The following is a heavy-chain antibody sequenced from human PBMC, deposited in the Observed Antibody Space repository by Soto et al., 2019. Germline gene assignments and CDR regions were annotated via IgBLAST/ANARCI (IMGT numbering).Heavy chain of an antibody. CDR1: GSIDSPGGY. V-gene: IGHV4-39*01. Sequence: GSIDSPGGYWTFINQTPGKVLEWIWSIFFNGGAYYTPSLESRVTISVDMSKQSLSLRLRSVTAADTAVYYCARQARSSFGAGWFDTWGQGALRTVSS. D-gene: IGHD2-15*01. J-gene: IGHJ5*01. CDR2: IFFNGGA. CDR3: ARQARSSFGAGWFDT.